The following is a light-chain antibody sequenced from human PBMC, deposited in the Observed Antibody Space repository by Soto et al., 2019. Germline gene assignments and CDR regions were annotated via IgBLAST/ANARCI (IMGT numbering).Light chain of an antibody. V-gene: IGLV2-11*01. Sequence: HSALTQPRSVSGSPGQSVTISCTGTSSDVGGYNSVSWYQQYPGKAPKLMIYDVSKRPSGVPDRFSGSKSGNAASLTISGLQAEDEADYYCCSYAGTYTWVFGGGTTLTVL. J-gene: IGLJ3*02. CDR3: CSYAGTYTWV. CDR2: DVS. CDR1: SSDVGGYNS.